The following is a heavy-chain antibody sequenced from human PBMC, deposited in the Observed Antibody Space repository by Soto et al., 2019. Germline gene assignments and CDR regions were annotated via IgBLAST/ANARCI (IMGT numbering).Heavy chain of an antibody. CDR3: ARQRDGAFDI. CDR1: GYIFTASW. CDR2: MYTGDSVT. V-gene: IGHV5-51*01. Sequence: GESQKISCRGCGYIFTASWIGWVRLMVWKGVELMGMMYTGDSVTRYRPSYHGQFTISADMSRSTACLQWSSLTVSFTARYYCARQRDGAFDILGQRTIVTVSS. J-gene: IGHJ3*02.